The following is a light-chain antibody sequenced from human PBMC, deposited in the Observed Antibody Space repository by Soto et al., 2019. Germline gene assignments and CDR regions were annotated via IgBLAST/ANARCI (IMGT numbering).Light chain of an antibody. CDR1: SGSIASNY. CDR3: QSYDSSNVV. CDR2: EDN. V-gene: IGLV6-57*04. Sequence: NFMLTQPHSVSESPGKTVTISCTRSSGSIASNYVQWYQQRPGSAPTTVIYEDNQRPSGVPDRFSGSIDSSSNSASLTISGLKPEDEAASYCQSYDSSNVVFGGGTKLTVL. J-gene: IGLJ2*01.